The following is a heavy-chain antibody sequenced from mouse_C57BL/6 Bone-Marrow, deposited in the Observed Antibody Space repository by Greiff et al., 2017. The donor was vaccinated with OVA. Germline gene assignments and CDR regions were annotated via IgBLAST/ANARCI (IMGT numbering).Heavy chain of an antibody. V-gene: IGHV1-62-2*01. Sequence: VMLVESGAELVKPGASVKLSCKASGYTFTEYTIHWVKQRSGQGLEWIGWFYPGSGSIKYNEKFKDKATLTADKSSSTVYMELSRLTSEVSAVYFCASIGFTTVVADYWGQGTTLTVSS. D-gene: IGHD1-1*01. CDR2: FYPGSGSI. CDR3: ASIGFTTVVADY. J-gene: IGHJ2*01. CDR1: GYTFTEYT.